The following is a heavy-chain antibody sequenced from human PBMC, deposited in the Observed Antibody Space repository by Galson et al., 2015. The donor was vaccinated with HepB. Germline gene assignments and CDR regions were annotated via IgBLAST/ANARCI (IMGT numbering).Heavy chain of an antibody. Sequence: QSGAEVKKPGESLRISCQASGYSFSNFWISWVRQVPGKGLEWMGRVDVEISYINYNPSFRGHVTISTDESLATAYLSWNSLKASDTALYYCVRHGDYRLDRFHMEVWGQGSAVTVSS. V-gene: IGHV5-10-1*01. J-gene: IGHJ6*02. D-gene: IGHD4-11*01. CDR2: VDVEISYI. CDR1: GYSFSNFW. CDR3: VRHGDYRLDRFHMEV.